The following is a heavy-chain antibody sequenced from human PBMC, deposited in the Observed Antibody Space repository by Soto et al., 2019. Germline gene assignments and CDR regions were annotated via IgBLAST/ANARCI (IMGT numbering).Heavy chain of an antibody. CDR2: VSGSGDST. J-gene: IGHJ4*02. V-gene: IGHV3-23*01. CDR3: AKGRELWFGGSFDS. CDR1: GVTFSNYA. Sequence: EVQMLESGGGLGQSGKSLRLSCAVSGVTFSNYAMSWVRQAPGKGLEWVSGVSGSGDSTYYADSVKGRFTISRDNSKNKLYLQMTSLRVEGTAGYYWAKGRELWFGGSFDSWGQGTLVTVPS. D-gene: IGHD3-10*01.